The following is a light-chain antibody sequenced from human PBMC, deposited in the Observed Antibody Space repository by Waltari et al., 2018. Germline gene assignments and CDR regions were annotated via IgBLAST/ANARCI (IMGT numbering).Light chain of an antibody. Sequence: EVVLTHPPGTLSLSPGEGATLSCRASQGVSRSLAWYQQKPGQAPRLLIYDTSRRATGIPDRFSGSGSGTDFSLTISRLEPEDFAMYYCQKYASLPATFGQGTKVEIK. CDR2: DTS. CDR3: QKYASLPAT. V-gene: IGKV3-20*01. J-gene: IGKJ1*01. CDR1: QGVSRS.